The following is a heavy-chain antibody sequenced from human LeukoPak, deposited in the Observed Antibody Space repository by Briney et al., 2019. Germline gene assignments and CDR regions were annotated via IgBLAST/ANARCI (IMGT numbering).Heavy chain of an antibody. V-gene: IGHV3-23*01. CDR3: AKDPDCTSGVCYTFFDY. D-gene: IGHD2-8*01. CDR1: GFTFRSYA. CDR2: FSGSGGST. J-gene: IGHJ4*02. Sequence: GGSLRLSCAASGFTFRSYAVSWARQARGRGLEGVSPFSGSGGSTYYADSVKGRFTISRDNSKNTLYLQMNSLRAEDTAVYYCAKDPDCTSGVCYTFFDYWGQGTLVTVSS.